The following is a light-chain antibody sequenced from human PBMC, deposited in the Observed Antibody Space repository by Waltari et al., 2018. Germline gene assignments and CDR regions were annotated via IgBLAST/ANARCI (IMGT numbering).Light chain of an antibody. J-gene: IGKJ4*01. CDR2: AAS. CDR3: QQSYRTPLT. Sequence: DIQMTQSPSSLSASVGDRVTVTCRASQSIMFYLNWYQQKPGKAPNLLIYAASSLQSGVPSRVIGSGAGTDFTLTISSLQPEDFATYYCQQSYRTPLTFGGGTKVEIK. V-gene: IGKV1-39*01. CDR1: QSIMFY.